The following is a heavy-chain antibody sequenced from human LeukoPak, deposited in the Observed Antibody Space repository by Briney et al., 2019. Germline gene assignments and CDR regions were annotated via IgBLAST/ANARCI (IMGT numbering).Heavy chain of an antibody. Sequence: PGRSLRLSCAASGFTFSSYAMHWVRQAPGKGLEWVAVISYDGSNKYYADSVKGRFTISRDNSKNTLYLQMNSLRAEDTAVYYCAICIAAAGVSPSAFDIWGQGTMVTVSS. CDR3: AICIAAAGVSPSAFDI. D-gene: IGHD6-13*01. CDR1: GFTFSSYA. J-gene: IGHJ3*02. CDR2: ISYDGSNK. V-gene: IGHV3-30-3*01.